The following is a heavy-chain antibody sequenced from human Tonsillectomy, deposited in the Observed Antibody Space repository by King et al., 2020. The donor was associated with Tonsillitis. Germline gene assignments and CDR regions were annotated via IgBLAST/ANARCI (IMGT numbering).Heavy chain of an antibody. V-gene: IGHV3-9*01. J-gene: IGHJ6*02. D-gene: IGHD3-3*01. Sequence: QLVQSGGGLVQPGRSLRLSCAASGFTFDDYAMHWVRQAPGKGLEWVSGTSWNSGSIGYAVSVKGRFTISRDNAKNSLYLQMNSLRGEDTALYYCAKGIYDFWSGYYRDYYYGMDVWGQGTTVTVSS. CDR2: TSWNSGSI. CDR1: GFTFDDYA. CDR3: AKGIYDFWSGYYRDYYYGMDV.